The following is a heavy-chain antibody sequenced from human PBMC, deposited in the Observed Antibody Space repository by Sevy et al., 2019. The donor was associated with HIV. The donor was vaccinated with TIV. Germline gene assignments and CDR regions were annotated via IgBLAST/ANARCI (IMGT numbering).Heavy chain of an antibody. CDR1: GYTFSSYD. D-gene: IGHD3-22*01. J-gene: IGHJ6*02. Sequence: ASVKVSCKASGYTFSSYDINWVRHATGQGLEWMGWMNPNSGKTGYAQKFQGRVTMTRHTSITTAYMELSSLRSEDTAIYYCARGGYYESGDSRGYFNGLDVWGQGTTVTVSS. CDR3: ARGGYYESGDSRGYFNGLDV. V-gene: IGHV1-8*01. CDR2: MNPNSGKT.